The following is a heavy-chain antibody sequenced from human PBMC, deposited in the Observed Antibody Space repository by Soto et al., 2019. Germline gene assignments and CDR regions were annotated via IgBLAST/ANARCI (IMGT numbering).Heavy chain of an antibody. CDR3: ARHTPYDSSGYYYVSFYNWFDP. V-gene: IGHV5-10-1*03. CDR2: IDPSDSYT. CDR1: GYSFTSYW. D-gene: IGHD3-22*01. Sequence: EVQLVQSGAEVKKPGESLRISCKGSGYSFTSYWISWVRQMPGKGLEWMGRIDPSDSYTNYSPSFQGHVTISADKSISTAYLQWSSLKASDTAMYYCARHTPYDSSGYYYVSFYNWFDPWGQGTLVTVSS. J-gene: IGHJ5*02.